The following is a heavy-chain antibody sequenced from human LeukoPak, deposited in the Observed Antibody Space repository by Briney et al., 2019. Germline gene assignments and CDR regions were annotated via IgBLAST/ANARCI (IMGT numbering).Heavy chain of an antibody. V-gene: IGHV3-30-3*01. CDR2: ISFDGSNK. D-gene: IGHD2-2*01. J-gene: IGHJ6*03. Sequence: GRSLRLSCAASAFAFNSYAMHWVRQAPGKGLEWVAIISFDGSNKYYADSVKGRFTISRDNSKNTLYLQMNSLRAEDTAVYYCAREVSIVVVPAAPPSYMDVWGKGTTVTVSS. CDR1: AFAFNSYA. CDR3: AREVSIVVVPAAPPSYMDV.